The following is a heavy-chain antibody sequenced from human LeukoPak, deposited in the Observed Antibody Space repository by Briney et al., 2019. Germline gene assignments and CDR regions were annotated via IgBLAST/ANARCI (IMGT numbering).Heavy chain of an antibody. Sequence: GRSLRLSCAASGFTFSTYGMHWVRQAPGKGLEWVALIWFDGSKRYYGDSLKGRFTVSRDNSKNTLYLQVDSLRAEDTAVYYCARFTGGSCVFDYWGQGPLVTVSS. CDR3: ARFTGGSCVFDY. J-gene: IGHJ4*02. V-gene: IGHV3-33*01. CDR2: IWFDGSKR. D-gene: IGHD2-8*02. CDR1: GFTFSTYG.